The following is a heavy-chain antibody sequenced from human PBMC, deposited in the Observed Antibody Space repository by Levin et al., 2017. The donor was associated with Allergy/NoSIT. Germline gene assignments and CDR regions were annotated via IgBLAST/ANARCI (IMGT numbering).Heavy chain of an antibody. V-gene: IGHV3-7*01. CDR3: ARAPYSSGWYVPDYFDY. J-gene: IGHJ4*02. D-gene: IGHD6-19*01. CDR1: GFTLSSYW. CDR2: IKQDGSES. Sequence: GGSLRLSCAASGFTLSSYWMSWVRQAPGKGLEWVANIKQDGSESYYVDSVKGRFTISRDNAKNSLYLQMNSLRAEDTAVYYCARAPYSSGWYVPDYFDYWGQGTLVTVSS.